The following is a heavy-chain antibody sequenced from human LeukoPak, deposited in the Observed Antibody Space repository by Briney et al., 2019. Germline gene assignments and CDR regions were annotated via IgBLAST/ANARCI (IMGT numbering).Heavy chain of an antibody. CDR3: TTPLITMVRGVIKMSDY. J-gene: IGHJ4*02. Sequence: GGSLRLSCAASGFTFSNAWMSWVRQAPGKGLEWVGRIKSKTDGGTTDYAAPVKGRFTISRDDSKNTLYLQMNSLKTEDTAVYYCTTPLITMVRGVIKMSDYWGQGTLVTVPS. CDR2: IKSKTDGGTT. CDR1: GFTFSNAW. V-gene: IGHV3-15*01. D-gene: IGHD3-10*01.